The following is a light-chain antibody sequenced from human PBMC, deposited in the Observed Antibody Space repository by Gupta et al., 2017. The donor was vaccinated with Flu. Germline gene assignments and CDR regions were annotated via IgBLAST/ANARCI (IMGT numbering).Light chain of an antibody. CDR2: AAS. Sequence: PSSLSASVRDRVTIPCRASQSIGTYSAYHQQNPGNTPHLLIYAASRAHSGLPPRFSGSSSATDFTLTICMLHPEDFADYYCQQGDANPYTFGQGTRLEIK. J-gene: IGKJ2*01. V-gene: IGKV1-39*01. CDR3: QQGDANPYT. CDR1: QSIGTY.